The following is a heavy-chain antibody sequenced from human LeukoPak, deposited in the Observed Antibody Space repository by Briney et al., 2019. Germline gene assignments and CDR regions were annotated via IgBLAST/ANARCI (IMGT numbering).Heavy chain of an antibody. CDR3: ARDLSPLNDFWSGPNWFDP. D-gene: IGHD3-3*01. J-gene: IGHJ5*02. V-gene: IGHV3-23*01. CDR2: ISGSGGST. Sequence: GGSLRLSCAASGFTFSSYAMSWVRQAPGKGLEWVSAISGSGGSTYYADSVKGRFTISRDNAKNSLYLQMNSLRAEDTAVYYCARDLSPLNDFWSGPNWFDPWGQGTLVTVSS. CDR1: GFTFSSYA.